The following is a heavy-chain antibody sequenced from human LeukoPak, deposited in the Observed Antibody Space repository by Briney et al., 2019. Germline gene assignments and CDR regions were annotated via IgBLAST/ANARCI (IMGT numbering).Heavy chain of an antibody. CDR1: GFTFGDYA. J-gene: IGHJ4*02. Sequence: GGSLTLSCSPSGFTFGDYAMSWVRQAPRQGQEWVGFIRSKAYGGTTEYAASVNGRVNISRDDSKSIAYLQMNSLKTEDTAVYYCTRGGRGYGDYVLDYWGQGNLVTVSS. V-gene: IGHV3-49*04. CDR2: IRSKAYGGTT. D-gene: IGHD4-17*01. CDR3: TRGGRGYGDYVLDY.